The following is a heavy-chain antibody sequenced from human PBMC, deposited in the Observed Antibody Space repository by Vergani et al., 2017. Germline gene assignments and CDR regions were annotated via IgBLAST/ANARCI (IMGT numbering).Heavy chain of an antibody. CDR2: ISSSSSYI. V-gene: IGHV3-21*02. CDR3: ARVREYGSGYYFDY. CDR1: GFTFSSYS. D-gene: IGHD3-10*01. J-gene: IGHJ4*02. Sequence: VQLVESGGGVVQRGGSLRLSCATSGFTFSSYSMNWVRQAPGKGLEWVSSISSSSSYIYYADSVKGRFTISRDNAKNSLYLQMNSLRAEDTAVYYCARVREYGSGYYFDYWGQGTLVTVSS.